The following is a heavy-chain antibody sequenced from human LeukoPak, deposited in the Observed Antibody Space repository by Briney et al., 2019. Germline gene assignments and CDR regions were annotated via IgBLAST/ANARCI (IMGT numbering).Heavy chain of an antibody. Sequence: GGSLRLSCEGSAFVFNSYSMHWVRQAPGKGLQWVAVISKDGTNTFYADSVKGRFSLARDNSKNTVYLRMNSLRPEDTSVYFCAREGFHESGGYYFSRDWYFDVWGRGTLVTVSS. CDR2: ISKDGTNT. V-gene: IGHV3-30*04. CDR3: AREGFHESGGYYFSRDWYFDV. D-gene: IGHD3-22*01. CDR1: AFVFNSYS. J-gene: IGHJ2*01.